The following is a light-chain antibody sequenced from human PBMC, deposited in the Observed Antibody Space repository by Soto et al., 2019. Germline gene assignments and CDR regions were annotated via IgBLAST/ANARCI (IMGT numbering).Light chain of an antibody. CDR3: HQYGSSPNT. CDR2: GAS. Sequence: EIVLTQSPGTLSLSPGERATLSCRASQSVSSSYLAWYQQKPGQAPRLLIYGASSRATGIPDRFSGSGSGTDFTLTISRLEPEDFAVYYWHQYGSSPNTFGGGTKVEIK. V-gene: IGKV3-20*01. J-gene: IGKJ4*01. CDR1: QSVSSSY.